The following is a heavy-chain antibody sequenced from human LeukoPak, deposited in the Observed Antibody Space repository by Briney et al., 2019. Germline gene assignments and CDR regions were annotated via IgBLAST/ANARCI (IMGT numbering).Heavy chain of an antibody. J-gene: IGHJ5*02. V-gene: IGHV1-69*02. CDR2: IIPILGIA. D-gene: IGHD5-12*01. CDR3: ADFSGYDLTWFDP. Sequence: GASVKVSCKASGGTFSSYTISWVRQAPGQGLEWMGRIIPILGIANYAQKFQGRVTITADKSTSTAYMELSSLRSEDTAVYYCADFSGYDLTWFDPWGQGTLVTVSS. CDR1: GGTFSSYT.